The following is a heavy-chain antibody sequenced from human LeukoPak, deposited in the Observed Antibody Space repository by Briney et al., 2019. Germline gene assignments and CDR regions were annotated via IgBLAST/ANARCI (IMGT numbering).Heavy chain of an antibody. D-gene: IGHD5-18*01. V-gene: IGHV4-59*08. CDR1: GAFISSYY. J-gene: IGHJ4*02. CDR2: IYYSGSI. Sequence: SETLSLTCTVSGAFISSYYWSWIRQPPGKGLEWIGYIYYSGSINYNPSLKSRVTMSLDTSKTQFSLKLSSVTAADTAVYYCARQTDGYVYFGYWGQGTLVTVSS. CDR3: ARQTDGYVYFGY.